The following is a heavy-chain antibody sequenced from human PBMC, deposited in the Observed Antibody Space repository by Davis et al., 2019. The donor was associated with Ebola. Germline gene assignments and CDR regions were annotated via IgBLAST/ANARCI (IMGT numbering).Heavy chain of an antibody. V-gene: IGHV3-74*01. CDR1: GLTFSSNW. CDR2: INSDGSST. J-gene: IGHJ4*02. D-gene: IGHD2-15*01. CDR3: ASGCSGGSCYGLGY. Sequence: GESLNIPCAAPGLTFSSNWMHWVRQAPGKGLVWVSRINSDGSSTRYADSVKGRFTISRDNAKNTLYLQMNSLRAEDTAVYYCASGCSGGSCYGLGYWGQGTLVTVSS.